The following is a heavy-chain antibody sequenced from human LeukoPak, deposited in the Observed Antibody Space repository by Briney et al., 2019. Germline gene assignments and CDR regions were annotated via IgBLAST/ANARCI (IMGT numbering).Heavy chain of an antibody. J-gene: IGHJ4*02. CDR3: ARDTHDFWSGYYDY. CDR1: GFTFSSYA. CDR2: ISYDGSNK. D-gene: IGHD3-3*01. Sequence: PGGSLRLSCAASGFTFSSYAMHWVRQAPGEGLEWVAVISYDGSNKYYADSVKGRFTISRDNSKNTLYLQMNSLRAEDTAVYYCARDTHDFWSGYYDYWGQGTLVTVSS. V-gene: IGHV3-30-3*01.